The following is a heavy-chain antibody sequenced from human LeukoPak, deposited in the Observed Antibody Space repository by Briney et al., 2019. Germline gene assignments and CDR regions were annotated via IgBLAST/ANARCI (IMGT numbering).Heavy chain of an antibody. V-gene: IGHV3-23*01. J-gene: IGHJ5*01. Sequence: PGGPLRLSREPSGFPFSFFAMSGPRQPPGKGREWVSTIKAHSGTRSYAASVRGRFPISTDHSKNTVYLQLNTLRAEEPAVYYCAKRIRGGLAVTADWLDPWGQGALVVVSS. CDR1: GFPFSFFA. CDR2: IKAHSGTR. D-gene: IGHD6-19*01. CDR3: AKRIRGGLAVTADWLDP.